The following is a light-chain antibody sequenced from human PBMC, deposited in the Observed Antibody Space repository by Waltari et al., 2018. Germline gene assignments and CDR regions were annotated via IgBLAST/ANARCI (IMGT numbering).Light chain of an antibody. J-gene: IGKJ1*01. V-gene: IGKV1-NL1*01. Sequence: DIQMTQSPTSLSASVGHRVTITCRASQGISNSLAWYQQKPGKAPKLLLYAASRLESGVPSRFSGSGSGTDYTLTISSLQPEDFATYYCQQYYSTPPTFGQGTKVEIK. CDR2: AAS. CDR1: QGISNS. CDR3: QQYYSTPPT.